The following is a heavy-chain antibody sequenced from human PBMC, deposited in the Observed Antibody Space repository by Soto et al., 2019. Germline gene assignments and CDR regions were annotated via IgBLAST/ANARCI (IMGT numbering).Heavy chain of an antibody. Sequence: GGSLRLSCAASGFTFSSYAMSWVRQAPGKGLEWVSAISGSGGSTYYADSVKGRFTISRDNSKNTLYLQMNSLRAEDTAVYYCVKDVRDYGDYDTISDYWGQGTLVTVSS. CDR2: ISGSGGST. CDR1: GFTFSSYA. J-gene: IGHJ4*02. CDR3: VKDVRDYGDYDTISDY. D-gene: IGHD4-17*01. V-gene: IGHV3-23*01.